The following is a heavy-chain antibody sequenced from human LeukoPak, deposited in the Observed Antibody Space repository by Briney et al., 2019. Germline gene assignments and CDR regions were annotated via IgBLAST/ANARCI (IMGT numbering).Heavy chain of an antibody. CDR1: GFTFSDYY. D-gene: IGHD6-19*01. Sequence: GGSLRLSCAASGFTFSDYYMSWIRQAPGKGLEWVSYISSSGSYTNYADSVKGRFTISRDNAKNSLYLQMNSLRAEDTAVYYCARALHSSGWYFDYWGQGTLVTVSS. CDR2: ISSSGSYT. CDR3: ARALHSSGWYFDY. V-gene: IGHV3-11*06. J-gene: IGHJ4*02.